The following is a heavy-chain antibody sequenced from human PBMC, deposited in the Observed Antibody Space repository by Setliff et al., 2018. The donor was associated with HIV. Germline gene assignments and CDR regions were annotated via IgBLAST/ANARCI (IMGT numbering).Heavy chain of an antibody. Sequence: GESLTISCKGFGYSFTSYWIGWVRQMPGNGLEWMGIIYPGDSDTRYSPSLQGQVTISADESINTAYLQWSRLKASDTAMYFCARVGVGATDGFDLWGQGTMVTVSS. V-gene: IGHV5-51*01. J-gene: IGHJ3*01. D-gene: IGHD2-15*01. CDR2: IYPGDSDT. CDR3: ARVGVGATDGFDL. CDR1: GYSFTSYW.